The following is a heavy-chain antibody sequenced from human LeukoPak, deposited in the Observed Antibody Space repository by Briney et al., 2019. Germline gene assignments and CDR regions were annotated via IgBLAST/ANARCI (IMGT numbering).Heavy chain of an antibody. J-gene: IGHJ4*02. CDR1: GGSISSSSYY. CDR2: IYYSGST. CDR3: ARRLNCSSTSCSKIDY. V-gene: IGHV4-39*07. D-gene: IGHD2-2*01. Sequence: SETLSLTCTVSGGSISSSSYYWGWIRQPPGKGLEWIGSIYYSGSTYYNPSLKSRVTISVDTSKNQFSLKLSSVTAADTAVYYCARRLNCSSTSCSKIDYWGQGTLVTVSS.